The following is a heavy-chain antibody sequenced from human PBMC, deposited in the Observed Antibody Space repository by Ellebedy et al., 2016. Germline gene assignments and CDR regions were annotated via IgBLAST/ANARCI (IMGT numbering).Heavy chain of an antibody. J-gene: IGHJ4*02. V-gene: IGHV3-53*01. Sequence: GGSLSLSCAASGFTVSSSYVNWVRQAPGKGLEWVSMSSPSGTMLYADYVKGRFSISRDNSKNTLYLQMNSLTVDDTAVYFCVKSGHSYAWSYWGQGTLVTVSS. CDR1: GFTVSSSY. CDR2: SSPSGTM. CDR3: VKSGHSYAWSY. D-gene: IGHD5-18*01.